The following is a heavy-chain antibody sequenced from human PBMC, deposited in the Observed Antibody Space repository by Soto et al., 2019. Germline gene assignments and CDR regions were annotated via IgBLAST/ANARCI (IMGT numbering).Heavy chain of an antibody. J-gene: IGHJ4*02. CDR1: GGSFSGFY. CDR2: INHSGST. V-gene: IGHV4-34*01. Sequence: SETLSLTCAVYGGSFSGFYWTWIRQPPGTGLEWIGEINHSGSTNYNPSLKSRVTISVDTSKNQFSLKLTSVTAADTAEYYCGREKIPGLFDYWGKGTLVPVSS. CDR3: GREKIPGLFDY. D-gene: IGHD2-21*01.